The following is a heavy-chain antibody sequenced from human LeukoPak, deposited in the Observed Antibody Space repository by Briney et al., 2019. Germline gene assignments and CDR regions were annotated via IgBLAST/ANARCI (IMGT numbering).Heavy chain of an antibody. J-gene: IGHJ5*02. V-gene: IGHV3-30*18. CDR3: AKRSGSGSLNWFDP. D-gene: IGHD3-10*01. CDR1: GFTFSSYG. Sequence: GGSLRLSCAASGFTFSSYGMHWVRQAPGKGLEWVAVISYDGSNKYYADSVKGRFTISRDNSKNTLYLQMNSLRAEDTAVYYCAKRSGSGSLNWFDPWGQGTLVTVSS. CDR2: ISYDGSNK.